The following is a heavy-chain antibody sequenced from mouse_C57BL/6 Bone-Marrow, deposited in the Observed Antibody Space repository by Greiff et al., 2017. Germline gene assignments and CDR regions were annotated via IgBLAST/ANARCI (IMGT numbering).Heavy chain of an antibody. CDR1: GFTFSDYG. J-gene: IGHJ1*03. Sequence: EVMLVESGGGLVKPGGSLKLSCAASGFTFSDYGMHWVRQAPEKGLEWVAYISSGSSTIYYADTVKGRFTISRDNAKNTLFLQMTSLRSEDTAMYYCAYGSSYGYFDVWGTGTTVTVSS. CDR2: ISSGSSTI. D-gene: IGHD1-1*01. CDR3: AYGSSYGYFDV. V-gene: IGHV5-17*01.